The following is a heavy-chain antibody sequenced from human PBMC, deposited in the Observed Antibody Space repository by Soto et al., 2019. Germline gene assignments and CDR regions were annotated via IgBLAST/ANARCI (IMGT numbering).Heavy chain of an antibody. V-gene: IGHV4-59*08. CDR3: AGTVKRGSSRRASWFDP. J-gene: IGHJ5*02. CDR2: IYYSGST. D-gene: IGHD2-2*01. CDR1: GGSISSYY. Sequence: SETLSLTCTFSGGSISSYYWSWIRQPPGKGLEWIGYIYYSGSTNYNPSLKSRVTTSVDTSKNQFSLKLSSVTAADTAVYYCAGTVKRGSSRRASWFDPWGRGTQVTVSS.